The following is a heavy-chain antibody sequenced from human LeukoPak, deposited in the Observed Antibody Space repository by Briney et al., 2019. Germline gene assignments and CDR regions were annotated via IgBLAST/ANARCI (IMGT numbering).Heavy chain of an antibody. CDR1: GFTFSSYS. V-gene: IGHV3-21*01. Sequence: PGGSLRFSCAASGFTFSSYSMNWVRQAPGKRLEWVSSISSSSSYIYYADSVKGRFTISRDNAKNSLYLQINSLRAEDTAVYYCARGDYYGSGTPGYWGQGTLVTVSS. CDR2: ISSSSSYI. J-gene: IGHJ4*02. CDR3: ARGDYYGSGTPGY. D-gene: IGHD3-10*01.